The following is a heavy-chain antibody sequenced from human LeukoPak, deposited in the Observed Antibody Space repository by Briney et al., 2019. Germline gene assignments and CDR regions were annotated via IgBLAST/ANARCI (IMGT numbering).Heavy chain of an antibody. V-gene: IGHV3-7*03. Sequence: PSETLSLTCTVSGGSISSSSYYWGWIRQPPGKGLEWVANIKHDGSQKYYVDSAKGRFTISRDNAKNSVYLQMNSLTAEDTAVYYCARDGMGGIKAFDMWGQGTMVTVSS. D-gene: IGHD3-10*01. CDR3: ARDGMGGIKAFDM. J-gene: IGHJ3*02. CDR2: IKHDGSQK. CDR1: GGSISSSSYY.